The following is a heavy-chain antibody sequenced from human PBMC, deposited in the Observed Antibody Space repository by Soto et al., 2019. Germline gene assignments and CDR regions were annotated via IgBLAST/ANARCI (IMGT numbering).Heavy chain of an antibody. CDR2: ISSNGGTT. Sequence: ESGGGMVQPGGSLRLSCVASGFTFSSYDMHWVRQAPGKGLEYVSSISSNGGTTYYGNSVKGRFTISRDNPKNTLYLQMGSLRAEDMAVYYCVRRVSGNYDYWGQGTLVTVSS. CDR3: VRRVSGNYDY. J-gene: IGHJ4*02. V-gene: IGHV3-64*01. D-gene: IGHD1-7*01. CDR1: GFTFSSYD.